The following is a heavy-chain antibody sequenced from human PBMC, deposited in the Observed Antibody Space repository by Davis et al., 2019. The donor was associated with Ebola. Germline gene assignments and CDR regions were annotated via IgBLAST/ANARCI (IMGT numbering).Heavy chain of an antibody. CDR3: VKDTSNIWFDI. V-gene: IGHV3-23*01. CDR1: GFNFRKYA. CDR2: VYGSGNRP. D-gene: IGHD1-26*01. Sequence: GESLKISCAGSGFNFRKYAMAWIRQTPGKGLEWVSVVYGSGNRPYYADSVKGRFTISRDNYKNTLYLEMNSLRVEDTARYFCVKDTSNIWFDIWGQGTMVTVSS. J-gene: IGHJ3*02.